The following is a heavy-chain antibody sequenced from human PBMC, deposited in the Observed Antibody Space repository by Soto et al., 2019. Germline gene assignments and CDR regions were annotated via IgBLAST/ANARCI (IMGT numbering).Heavy chain of an antibody. D-gene: IGHD2-15*01. CDR1: GFTFSSYG. V-gene: IGHV3-33*01. CDR2: IWYDGSNK. Sequence: GGSLRLSCAASGFTFSSYGMHWVRQAPGNGLEWVAVIWYDGSNKYYADSVKGRFTISRDNSKNTLYLQMNSLRAEDTAVYYCARAARYCSGGSCYLNNWFDPWGQGTLVTVSS. J-gene: IGHJ5*02. CDR3: ARAARYCSGGSCYLNNWFDP.